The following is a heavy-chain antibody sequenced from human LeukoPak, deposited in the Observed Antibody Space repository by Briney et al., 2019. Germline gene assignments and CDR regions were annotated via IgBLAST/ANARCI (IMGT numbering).Heavy chain of an antibody. CDR2: ISWNSGSI. CDR3: AKDIGPLIHYYDSSGYYLS. D-gene: IGHD3-22*01. V-gene: IGHV3-9*01. J-gene: IGHJ4*02. Sequence: GRSLRLSCAASGFTLDDYAMHWVRQAPGKGLEWVSGISWNSGSIGYADSVKGRFTISRDNAKNSLYLQMNSLRAEDTALYYCAKDIGPLIHYYDSSGYYLSWGQGTLVTVSS. CDR1: GFTLDDYA.